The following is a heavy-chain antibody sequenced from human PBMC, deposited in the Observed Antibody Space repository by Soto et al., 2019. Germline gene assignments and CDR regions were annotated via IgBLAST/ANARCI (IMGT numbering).Heavy chain of an antibody. CDR1: GYRFASYY. J-gene: IGHJ3*02. Sequence: PGESLKISCQASGYRFASYYINWVRQIPGKGLEWMGRVDPSDSHSIYSPSFQGRVTISTDKSLTTAYLQWSSLRPSDTALYFCVRPIGDADGGIDDAFDIWGQGTMVTVSS. D-gene: IGHD2-15*01. V-gene: IGHV5-10-1*01. CDR2: VDPSDSHS. CDR3: VRPIGDADGGIDDAFDI.